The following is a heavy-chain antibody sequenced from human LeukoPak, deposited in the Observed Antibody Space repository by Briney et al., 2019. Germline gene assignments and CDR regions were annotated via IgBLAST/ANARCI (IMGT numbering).Heavy chain of an antibody. V-gene: IGHV6-1*01. J-gene: IGHJ4*02. CDR3: ARAFSQNYDSSGYYYQDFDY. Sequence: SQTLSLTCAISGDSVSSNSAAWNWIRLSPSRGLEWLGRSYYRSKWYNDYAVSVKSRITINPDTSKNQFSLQLNSVTPEDTAVYYCARAFSQNYDSSGYYYQDFDYWGQGTLVTVSS. CDR1: GDSVSSNSAA. CDR2: SYYRSKWYN. D-gene: IGHD3-22*01.